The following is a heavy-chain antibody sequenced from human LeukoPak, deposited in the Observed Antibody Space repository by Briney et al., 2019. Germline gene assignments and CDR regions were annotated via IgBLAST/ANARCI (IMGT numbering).Heavy chain of an antibody. Sequence: ASVEVSCKASGGTFSSYAISWMRQAPGQGLEWMGGIIPIFGTANYAQKFQGRVTITTDESTSTAYMELSSLRSEDTAVYYCAKAIVGATGGLYYFDYWGQGTLVTVSS. D-gene: IGHD1-26*01. CDR3: AKAIVGATGGLYYFDY. V-gene: IGHV1-69*05. CDR2: IIPIFGTA. J-gene: IGHJ4*02. CDR1: GGTFSSYA.